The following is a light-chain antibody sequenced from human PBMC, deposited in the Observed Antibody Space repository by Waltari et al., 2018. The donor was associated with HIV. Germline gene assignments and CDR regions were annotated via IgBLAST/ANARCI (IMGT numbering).Light chain of an antibody. J-gene: IGLJ3*02. CDR2: SNN. CDR3: AAWDDSLNGPNV. CDR1: SSNIGSNT. Sequence: QSVLTQPPSASGTPGQRVTISCSGSSSNIGSNTVNWYQQLPGSAPKLLIYSNNRRPSGGPDRFSGSKSGTSASLAISGLQSEDGADYNCAAWDDSLNGPNVFGGGTKLTVL. V-gene: IGLV1-44*01.